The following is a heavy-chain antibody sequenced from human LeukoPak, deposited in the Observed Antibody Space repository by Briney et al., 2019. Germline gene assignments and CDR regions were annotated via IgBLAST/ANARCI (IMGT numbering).Heavy chain of an antibody. CDR2: ISTVSKFK. CDR1: EFTFRSIN. J-gene: IGHJ2*01. V-gene: IGHV3-21*01. Sequence: AGSLTLSCAASEFTFRSINMVWVRQAAGQGLEWVSSISTVSKFKYHTDSVTGRFTISRANAANSLSVQVNRLRVNDTATYYCVRGHRSHRSALTKWYFDLWGRGNLVSASS. CDR3: VRGHRSHRSALTKWYFDL.